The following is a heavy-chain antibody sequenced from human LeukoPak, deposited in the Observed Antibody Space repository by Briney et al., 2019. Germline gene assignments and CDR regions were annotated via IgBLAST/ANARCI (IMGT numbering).Heavy chain of an antibody. CDR1: GFTFSSYG. CDR3: AREKDTAIDYYYYYYMDV. Sequence: GGSLRLSCAASGFTFSSYGMHWVRQAPGKGLEWVAYIQYDGSNEQYADSVKGRFTISRDNAKNSLYLQMNSLRAEDTAVYYCAREKDTAIDYYYYYYMDVWGKGTTVTVSS. D-gene: IGHD5-18*01. CDR2: IQYDGSNE. V-gene: IGHV3-30*02. J-gene: IGHJ6*03.